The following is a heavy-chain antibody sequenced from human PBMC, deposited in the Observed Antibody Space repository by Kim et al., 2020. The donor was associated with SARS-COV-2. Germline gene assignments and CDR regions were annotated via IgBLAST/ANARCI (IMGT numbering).Heavy chain of an antibody. CDR3: ASNKLLRYVYGMDV. D-gene: IGHD3-9*01. CDR1: GGSFSGYY. Sequence: SETLSLTCAVYGGSFSGYYWSWIRQPPGKGLEWIGEINHSGSTNYNPSLKSRVTISVDTSKNQFSLKLSSVTAADTAVYYCASNKLLRYVYGMDVWGQGTTVTVSS. V-gene: IGHV4-34*01. J-gene: IGHJ6*02. CDR2: INHSGST.